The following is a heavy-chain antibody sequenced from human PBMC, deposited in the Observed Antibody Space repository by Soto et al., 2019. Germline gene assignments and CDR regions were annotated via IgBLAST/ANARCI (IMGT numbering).Heavy chain of an antibody. CDR1: GGSIRSYY. V-gene: IGHV4-59*01. Sequence: LSLTCTVSGGSIRSYYWSWIRQPPGKGLGWIGYIYYTGSTNYNPSLKSRVTISVDTSKNQFSLKLRSVTAADTAVYYCARSMDYWYFDLWGRGTLVTVS. J-gene: IGHJ2*01. CDR3: ARSMDYWYFDL. D-gene: IGHD3-10*01. CDR2: IYYTGST.